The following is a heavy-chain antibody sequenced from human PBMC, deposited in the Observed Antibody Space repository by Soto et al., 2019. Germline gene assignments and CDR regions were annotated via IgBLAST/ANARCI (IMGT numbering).Heavy chain of an antibody. CDR1: GDSISSINYF. J-gene: IGHJ4*02. CDR3: ARRYGWLYFDY. V-gene: IGHV4-39*01. Sequence: QLQLQESGPGLVKPWETLSLTCTVSGDSISSINYFWGWIRQPPGKGLEWIGTIFYSGSTYYNPSLKSRVTISVDTSKNQFSLRLTSVTAADTALYYCARRYGWLYFDYWGQGSLVTVSS. D-gene: IGHD6-19*01. CDR2: IFYSGST.